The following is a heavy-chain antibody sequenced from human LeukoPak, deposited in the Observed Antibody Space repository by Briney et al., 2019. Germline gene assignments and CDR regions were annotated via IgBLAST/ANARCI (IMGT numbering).Heavy chain of an antibody. CDR2: INYSGRT. J-gene: IGHJ4*02. D-gene: IGHD3-22*01. V-gene: IGHV4-34*01. CDR3: ARGPSERYYESSGYYYFDY. Sequence: SETLSLTCAVYGGXFSGYYWTWIRQPPGKGPEWIGEINYSGRTNYNPSLKSRVTISVDTSKNQFALKVSSVTAADTAVYYCARGPSERYYESSGYYYFDYWGQGSLVTVSS. CDR1: GGXFSGYY.